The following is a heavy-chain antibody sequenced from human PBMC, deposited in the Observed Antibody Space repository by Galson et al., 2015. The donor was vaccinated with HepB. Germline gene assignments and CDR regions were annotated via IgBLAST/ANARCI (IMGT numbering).Heavy chain of an antibody. CDR2: ISSSSSTI. CDR3: ARLSRVGIAAAGTRYYFDY. CDR1: GFTFSSYS. V-gene: IGHV3-48*01. J-gene: IGHJ4*02. Sequence: SLRLSCAASGFTFSSYSMNWVRQAPGKGLEWVSYISSSSSTIYYADSVKGRFTISRDNAKNSLYLQMNSLRAEDTAVYYCARLSRVGIAAAGTRYYFDYWGQGTLVTVSS. D-gene: IGHD6-13*01.